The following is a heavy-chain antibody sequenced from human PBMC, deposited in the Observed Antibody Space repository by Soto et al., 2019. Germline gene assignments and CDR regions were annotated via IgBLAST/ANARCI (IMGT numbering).Heavy chain of an antibody. V-gene: IGHV1-3*01. CDR1: GYTFTSYA. CDR2: INAGNGNT. Sequence: ASVKVSCKASGYTFTSYATHWVRQAPGQRLEWMGWINAGNGNTKYSQKFQGRVTITRDTSASTAYMELSSLRSEDTAVYYCASAAAGTLTYYYYYGMDVWGQGTTVTVSS. J-gene: IGHJ6*02. D-gene: IGHD6-13*01. CDR3: ASAAAGTLTYYYYYGMDV.